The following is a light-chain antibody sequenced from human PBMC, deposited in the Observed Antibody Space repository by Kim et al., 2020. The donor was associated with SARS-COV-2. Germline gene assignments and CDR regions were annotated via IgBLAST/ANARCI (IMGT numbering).Light chain of an antibody. CDR1: QGVSTD. CDR2: SVS. J-gene: IGKJ1*01. Sequence: DVQMTQSPSAMSASVGDRVTITCRASQGVSTDLAWFQQKPGKVPKCLIYSVSSLRGDVPSRFSGSGSGTEFTLTISGLQPEDFATYYCLQHNDHHWAFGRRTKVDIK. V-gene: IGKV1-17*03. CDR3: LQHNDHHWA.